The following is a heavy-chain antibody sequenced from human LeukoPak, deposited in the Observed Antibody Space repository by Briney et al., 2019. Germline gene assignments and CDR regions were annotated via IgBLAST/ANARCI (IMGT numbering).Heavy chain of an antibody. Sequence: ASVKVSCKASGYTFTRYYMHWVRQAPGQGLEWMGIINPSGGNTNYAQKFQGRVTMTRDMSTSTVYMELSSLRSEDTAAYYCARERSSGYNDAFDIWGQGTMVTVSS. CDR1: GYTFTRYY. J-gene: IGHJ3*02. CDR2: INPSGGNT. CDR3: ARERSSGYNDAFDI. D-gene: IGHD3-22*01. V-gene: IGHV1-46*01.